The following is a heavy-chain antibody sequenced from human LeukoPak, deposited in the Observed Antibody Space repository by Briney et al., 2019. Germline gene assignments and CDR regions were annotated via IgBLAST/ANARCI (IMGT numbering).Heavy chain of an antibody. CDR3: ARSRYSTSSGGFDY. J-gene: IGHJ4*02. CDR2: INSDGSNI. D-gene: IGHD6-6*01. V-gene: IGHV3-74*01. Sequence: PGGSLRLSCAASGFTLRDFWMHWVRQAPGKGLVWVSRINSDGSNITYADSVKGRFTISRDNAKNTLYLQMNSLRGEDTAVYYCARSRYSTSSGGFDYWGQGILVTVSS. CDR1: GFTLRDFW.